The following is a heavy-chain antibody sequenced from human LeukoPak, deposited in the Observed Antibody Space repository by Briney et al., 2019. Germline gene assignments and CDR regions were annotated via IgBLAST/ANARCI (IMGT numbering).Heavy chain of an antibody. CDR2: INWNGGST. V-gene: IGHV3-20*04. J-gene: IGHJ6*03. CDR3: AKQNCSSTSCYIWGDYFDYYMDV. D-gene: IGHD2-2*02. Sequence: GGSLRPSCAASGFTFDDYGMSWVRQALGKGLEWVSGINWNGGSTGYADSVKGRFTISRDNAKNTLYLQMNSLRAEDTAVYYCAKQNCSSTSCYIWGDYFDYYMDVWGKGTTVTVSS. CDR1: GFTFDDYG.